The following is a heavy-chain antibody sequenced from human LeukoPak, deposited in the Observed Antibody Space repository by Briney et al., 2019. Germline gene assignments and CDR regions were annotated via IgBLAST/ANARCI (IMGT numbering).Heavy chain of an antibody. Sequence: GGSLRLSCAASGFTFDDYAMHWVRQAPGKGLEWVSGISWNSGSIGYADSVKGRFTISRDNAKNSLYLQMNSLRAEDTALYYCAKDRGSSTLRDSDCWGQGTLVTVSS. V-gene: IGHV3-9*01. CDR2: ISWNSGSI. D-gene: IGHD6-6*01. J-gene: IGHJ4*02. CDR1: GFTFDDYA. CDR3: AKDRGSSTLRDSDC.